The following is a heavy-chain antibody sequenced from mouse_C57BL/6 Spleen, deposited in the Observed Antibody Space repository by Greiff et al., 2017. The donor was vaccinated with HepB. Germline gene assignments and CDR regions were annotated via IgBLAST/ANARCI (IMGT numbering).Heavy chain of an antibody. CDR1: GYAFSSSW. CDR3: ARSVTTVVATDWYFDV. Sequence: QVQLQQSGPELVKPGASVKISCKASGYAFSSSWMNWVKQRPGKGLEWIGRIYPGDGDTNYNGKLKGKATLTADKSSSTAYMQLSSLTSEDSAVYFCARSVTTVVATDWYFDVWGTGTTVTVSS. CDR2: IYPGDGDT. V-gene: IGHV1-82*01. J-gene: IGHJ1*03. D-gene: IGHD1-1*01.